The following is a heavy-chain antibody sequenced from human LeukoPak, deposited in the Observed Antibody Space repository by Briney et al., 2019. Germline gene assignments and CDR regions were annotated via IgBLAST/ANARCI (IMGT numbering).Heavy chain of an antibody. CDR2: IRFDGSNK. D-gene: IGHD2-2*01. J-gene: IGHJ4*02. CDR3: ASHLQVVY. V-gene: IGHV3-30*02. Sequence: PGGSLRLSCAASGFTFSTFGMHWVRQAPGKGLEWVAYIRFDGSNKCYADSVKGRFTISRDNSKNTLYLQMNSLRAEDTAVYYCASHLQVVYWGQGTLVTVSS. CDR1: GFTFSTFG.